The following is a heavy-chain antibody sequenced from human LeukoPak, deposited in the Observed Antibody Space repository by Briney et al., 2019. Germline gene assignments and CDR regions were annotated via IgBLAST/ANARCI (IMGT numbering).Heavy chain of an antibody. J-gene: IGHJ4*02. CDR3: AKAETVAGPRPFEN. D-gene: IGHD6-19*01. V-gene: IGHV3-21*04. CDR2: ISSSSSYI. CDR1: GLTFSSYS. Sequence: PGGSLRLSCAASGLTFSSYSMNWVRQAPGKGLEWVSSISSSSSYIYYADSVKGRFTISRDNAKNSLYLQMNSLRAEDTALYYCAKAETVAGPRPFENWGQGTLVTVSS.